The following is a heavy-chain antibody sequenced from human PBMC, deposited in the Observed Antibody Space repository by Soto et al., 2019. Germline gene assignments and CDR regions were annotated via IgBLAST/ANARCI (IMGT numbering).Heavy chain of an antibody. CDR2: IQQDGSEK. CDR3: TTDPRNYYDSSGSANWFDP. J-gene: IGHJ5*02. CDR1: GFTFSRFW. V-gene: IGHV3-7*03. D-gene: IGHD3-22*01. Sequence: GGSLRLSYAVSGFTFSRFWMGWVRQAPGRGLEWVANIQQDGSEKYYVDSVKGRFTMSKDNVKNSLYLQMNSLGAEDTAVYYCTTDPRNYYDSSGSANWFDPWGQGTLVTVSS.